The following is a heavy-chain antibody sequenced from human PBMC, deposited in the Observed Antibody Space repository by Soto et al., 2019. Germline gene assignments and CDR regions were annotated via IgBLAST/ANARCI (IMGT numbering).Heavy chain of an antibody. Sequence: QVQLQESGPGLVKPSETLSLTCTVSGGSINNYYWIWLRQPPGKGLESIGLIYYTGSTNYNPTLKSLVTISVDTAKNQSSLKLNSGTAADTAVYYCEREPGNSGYPFDYWGQGTLVPVSS. CDR3: EREPGNSGYPFDY. V-gene: IGHV4-59*01. CDR2: IYYTGST. CDR1: GGSINNYY. J-gene: IGHJ4*02. D-gene: IGHD3-22*01.